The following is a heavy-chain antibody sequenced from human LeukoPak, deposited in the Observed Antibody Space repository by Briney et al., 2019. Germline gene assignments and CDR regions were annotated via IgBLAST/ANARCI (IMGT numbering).Heavy chain of an antibody. CDR1: GFRFSDYA. CDR3: AKDGGRDLGYYYDRYGYFSSNCDN. D-gene: IGHD3-22*01. Sequence: PGGSLRLSCAASGFRFSDYAIHWVRQAPGKGLEWVAVISYDGSKKDYADSVKGRFTISRDNSKNTLYLQTSSLRAEDTAEYYCAKDGGRDLGYYYDRYGYFSSNCDNWGQGTLVTVSS. CDR2: ISYDGSKK. V-gene: IGHV3-30*18. J-gene: IGHJ4*02.